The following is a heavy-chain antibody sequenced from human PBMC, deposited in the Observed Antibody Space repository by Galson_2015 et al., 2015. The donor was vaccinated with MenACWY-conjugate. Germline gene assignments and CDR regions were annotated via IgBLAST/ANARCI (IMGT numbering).Heavy chain of an antibody. V-gene: IGHV4-59*01. Sequence: ETLSLTCTVSGDAINSYYWNWIRQPPGKGLEWIGYIFYSGTTKYNPSLNSRVTISLGTSKNQFSLKVTSVTAADSGVYFCARDAGTIPDVWGQGTTVTVSS. CDR2: IFYSGTT. CDR1: GDAINSYY. CDR3: ARDAGTIPDV. J-gene: IGHJ6*02. D-gene: IGHD3-10*01.